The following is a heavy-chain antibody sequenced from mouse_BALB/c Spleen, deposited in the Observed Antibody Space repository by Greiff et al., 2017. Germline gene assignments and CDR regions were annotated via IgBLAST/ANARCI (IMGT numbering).Heavy chain of an antibody. CDR3: ARRIYYDYDEDAMDY. CDR1: GFTFSSYG. CDR2: ISSGGSYT. V-gene: IGHV5-6*02. Sequence: EVKLMESGGDLVKPGGSLKLSCAASGFTFSSYGMSWVRQTPDKRLEWVATISSGGSYTYYPDSVKGRFTISRDNAKNTLYLQMSSLKSEDTAMYYCARRIYYDYDEDAMDYWGQGTSVTVSS. D-gene: IGHD2-4*01. J-gene: IGHJ4*01.